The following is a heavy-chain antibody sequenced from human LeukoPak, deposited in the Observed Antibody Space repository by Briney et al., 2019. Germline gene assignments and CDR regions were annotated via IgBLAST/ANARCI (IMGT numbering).Heavy chain of an antibody. Sequence: PGGSLRLSCAASGFTFNNYAMTWVRQAPGKGLEWVSGISSSDGSTHYADSVKGRFTISRDNSKNTLYLHMSSLRAEDTAVYSCARASGSSGYYQLPIDYWGQGTLVTVSS. CDR3: ARASGSSGYYQLPIDY. CDR1: GFTFNNYA. J-gene: IGHJ4*02. CDR2: ISSSDGST. V-gene: IGHV3-23*01. D-gene: IGHD3-22*01.